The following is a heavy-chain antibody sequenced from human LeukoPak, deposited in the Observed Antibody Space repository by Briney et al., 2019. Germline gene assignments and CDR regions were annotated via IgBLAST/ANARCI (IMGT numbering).Heavy chain of an antibody. D-gene: IGHD6-19*01. CDR2: IIHSGST. CDR3: AREVVAGTRCADY. Sequence: PSETLSLTCAVDGGSFSGYYWSWIRQPPGNGLEWIGEIIHSGSTNYNPSLKSRVTISVDAPKNQFSLRLGAVTAADTAGIYCAREVVAGTRCADYWGQGTLVTVSS. J-gene: IGHJ4*02. CDR1: GGSFSGYY. V-gene: IGHV4-34*12.